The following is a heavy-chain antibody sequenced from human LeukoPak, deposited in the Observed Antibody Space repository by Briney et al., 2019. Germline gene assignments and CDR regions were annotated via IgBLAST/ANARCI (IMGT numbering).Heavy chain of an antibody. Sequence: PGGSLRLSCAASGFTFSSNWMHWVRQAPGKGLVWVSRINSDGSSTSYADSVKGRFTISRDNAKNSLYLQMNSLRDEDTAVYYCARDRATFASSSSNDYWGQGTLVTVSS. D-gene: IGHD6-6*01. CDR1: GFTFSSNW. J-gene: IGHJ4*02. CDR3: ARDRATFASSSSNDY. V-gene: IGHV3-74*01. CDR2: INSDGSST.